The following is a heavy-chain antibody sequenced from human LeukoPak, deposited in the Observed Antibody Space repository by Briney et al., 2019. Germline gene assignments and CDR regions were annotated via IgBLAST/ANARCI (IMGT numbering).Heavy chain of an antibody. CDR2: IWFDGSQK. J-gene: IGHJ3*01. D-gene: IGHD3-10*01. Sequence: PGGSLRLSCAASGFSFSTYGMHWVRQAPGKGLEWVAFIWFDGSQKYHADSLKGRFTISRDNSKNTVYLQMNSLRSEDTAVYYCAKDRVPTFPDASDVWGQGTRVTVSS. CDR1: GFSFSTYG. V-gene: IGHV3-30*02. CDR3: AKDRVPTFPDASDV.